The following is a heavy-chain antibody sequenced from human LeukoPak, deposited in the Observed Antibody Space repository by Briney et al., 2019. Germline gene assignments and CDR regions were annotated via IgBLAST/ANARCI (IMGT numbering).Heavy chain of an antibody. CDR2: FDPEDGET. J-gene: IGHJ5*02. CDR3: ASSTCGGDCSNWFDP. Sequence: AASVKVSCKVSGYTLTELSMHWVRQAPGKGLEWMGGFDPEDGETIYAQKFQGRVTMTEDTSTDTAYMELSSLRSDDTAVYYCASSTCGGDCSNWFDPWGQGTLVTVSS. D-gene: IGHD2-21*02. V-gene: IGHV1-24*01. CDR1: GYTLTELS.